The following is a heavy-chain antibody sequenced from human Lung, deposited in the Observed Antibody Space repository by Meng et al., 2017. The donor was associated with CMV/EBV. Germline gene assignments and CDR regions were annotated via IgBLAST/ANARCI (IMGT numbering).Heavy chain of an antibody. CDR1: GYTFSTYD. CDR3: ARDLRGGYQGMGEFRNNRFDP. Sequence: ASVKVSCKASGYTFSTYDINWVRQATGQGLEWMGWMNPNSGNTGYAQKFQGRVTMTRNTSISTAYMELSDLRSEDTAVYYCARDLRGGYQGMGEFRNNRFDPWGQGXLVTVSS. V-gene: IGHV1-8*01. CDR2: MNPNSGNT. D-gene: IGHD3-16*01. J-gene: IGHJ5*02.